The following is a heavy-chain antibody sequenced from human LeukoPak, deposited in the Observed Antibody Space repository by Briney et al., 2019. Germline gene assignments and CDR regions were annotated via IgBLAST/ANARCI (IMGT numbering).Heavy chain of an antibody. CDR2: ISSRSTYI. CDR1: GLTFSTSG. D-gene: IGHD3-10*01. V-gene: IGHV3-21*01. J-gene: IGHJ4*02. CDR3: ARVSVGNDHGSGFYAY. Sequence: PGGSLRLSCAVSGLTFSTSGMNWVRQAPGKGLEWVSAISSRSTYINYADSVKGRFTISRDDANNSLYLQMNGLRAEDSAVYYCARVSVGNDHGSGFYAYWGLGTLVTVSS.